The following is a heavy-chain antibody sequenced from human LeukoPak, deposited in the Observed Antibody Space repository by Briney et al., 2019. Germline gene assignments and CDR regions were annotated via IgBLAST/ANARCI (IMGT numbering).Heavy chain of an antibody. V-gene: IGHV1-2*02. Sequence: GSSVKVSCKASGGTFSSYAISWVRQAPGQGLEWMGGIIPNSGGTNYAQKFQARVTMTRDTSISTAYMELSRLRSDDTAVYYCARDRQLYYYDSSGYYWYWGQGTLVTVSS. D-gene: IGHD3-22*01. CDR2: IIPNSGGT. CDR1: GGTFSSYA. J-gene: IGHJ4*02. CDR3: ARDRQLYYYDSSGYYWY.